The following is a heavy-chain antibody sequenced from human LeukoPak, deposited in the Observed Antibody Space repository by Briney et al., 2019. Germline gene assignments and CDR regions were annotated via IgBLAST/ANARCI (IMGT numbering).Heavy chain of an antibody. CDR3: ARDKIAAAGTDYYYGMDV. Sequence: GGSLRLSCAVSGFTFSTFWMKWVRQAPGKGLEWVANIKPDGSEKYYVDSVRGRFSISRDNAKNSLYLQMNSLRAEDTAVYYCARDKIAAAGTDYYYGMDVWGQGTTVTVSS. CDR1: GFTFSTFW. CDR2: IKPDGSEK. V-gene: IGHV3-7*01. D-gene: IGHD6-13*01. J-gene: IGHJ6*02.